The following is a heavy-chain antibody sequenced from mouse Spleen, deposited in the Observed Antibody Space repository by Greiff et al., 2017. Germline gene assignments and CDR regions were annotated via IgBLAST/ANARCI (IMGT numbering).Heavy chain of an antibody. D-gene: IGHD1-1*01. CDR3: ARDGGLLWFAY. Sequence: EVQLQQSGPGLVKPSQSLSLTCSVTGYSITSGYYWNWIRQFPGNKPEWMGYISYDGSNNYNPSLKNRISITRDTSKNQLFLKLNSVTTEDTATYYCARDGGLLWFAYWGQGTLVTVSA. V-gene: IGHV3-6*02. J-gene: IGHJ3*01. CDR1: GYSITSGYY. CDR2: ISYDGSN.